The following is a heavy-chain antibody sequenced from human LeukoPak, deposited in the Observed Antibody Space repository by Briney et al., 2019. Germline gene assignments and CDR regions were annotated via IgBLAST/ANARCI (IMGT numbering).Heavy chain of an antibody. CDR3: ARVSRDYGDSLFDY. D-gene: IGHD4-17*01. CDR1: GDSITSSAYY. Sequence: SETLSLTCTVSGDSITSSAYYWGWIRQPPGKGLEWIGSFYYSGSTYYNPSLKSRVTIPVDTSKNQFSLKLTSVTAADTAVYYCARVSRDYGDSLFDYWGQGTLVTVSS. V-gene: IGHV4-39*01. CDR2: FYYSGST. J-gene: IGHJ4*02.